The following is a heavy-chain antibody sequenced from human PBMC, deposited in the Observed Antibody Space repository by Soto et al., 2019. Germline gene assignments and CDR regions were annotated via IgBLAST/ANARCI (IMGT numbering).Heavy chain of an antibody. CDR3: ARVVTMIAVVIYGMDV. D-gene: IGHD3-22*01. CDR1: GYTFTSYG. CDR2: ISAYNGNT. V-gene: IGHV1-18*01. Sequence: ASVKVSCKASGYTFTSYGISWVRQAPGQGLEWMGWISAYNGNTNYAQKLQGRVTMTTDTSTSTAYMELRSLRSDDTAVYYCARVVTMIAVVIYGMDVWGQGTTVTVSS. J-gene: IGHJ6*02.